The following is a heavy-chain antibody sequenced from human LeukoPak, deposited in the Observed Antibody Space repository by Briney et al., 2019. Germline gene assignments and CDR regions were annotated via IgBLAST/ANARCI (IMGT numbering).Heavy chain of an antibody. V-gene: IGHV3-11*04. Sequence: AGGSLRLSCAASGFTFSDYYMSWIRQAPGKGLEWVSYISSSGSTIYYADSVKGRFTISRDNAKNSLYLQMNSLRAEDTAVYYCARELLGYCSSTSCYEGGWFDPWGQGTLVTVSS. J-gene: IGHJ5*02. CDR3: ARELLGYCSSTSCYEGGWFDP. D-gene: IGHD2-2*01. CDR2: ISSSGSTI. CDR1: GFTFSDYY.